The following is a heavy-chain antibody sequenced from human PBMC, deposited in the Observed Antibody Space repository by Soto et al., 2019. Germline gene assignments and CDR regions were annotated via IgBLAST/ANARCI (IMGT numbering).Heavy chain of an antibody. V-gene: IGHV3-74*01. CDR3: ARADWYRFDY. D-gene: IGHD3-9*01. J-gene: IGHJ4*02. Sequence: WGSLRLSCAASGFNFSNFCVHWVRQAPGKGLMWVSRINSDGTTINYADSVEGRFTISRDNAKNTLFLQMNSLRVEDTAVYYCARADWYRFDYWGQGTLVTVSS. CDR2: INSDGTTI. CDR1: GFNFSNFC.